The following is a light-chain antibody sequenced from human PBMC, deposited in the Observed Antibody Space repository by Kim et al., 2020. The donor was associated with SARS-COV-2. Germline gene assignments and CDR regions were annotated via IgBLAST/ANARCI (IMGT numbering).Light chain of an antibody. CDR3: NSRDSSGDHQGV. Sequence: LGRAVRITCRGDSLRTFDSSWSRQKPRQAPVLVLYGENDRPSGIPDRFSGSISGDTASLTTTGILAEDEADYYCNSRDSSGDHQGVFGGGTQLTVL. CDR2: GEN. V-gene: IGLV3-19*01. CDR1: SLRTFD. J-gene: IGLJ3*02.